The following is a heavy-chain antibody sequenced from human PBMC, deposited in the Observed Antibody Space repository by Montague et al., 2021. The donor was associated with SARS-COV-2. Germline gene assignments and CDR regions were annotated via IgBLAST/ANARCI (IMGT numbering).Heavy chain of an antibody. J-gene: IGHJ4*02. CDR2: IYWDDDK. D-gene: IGHD3-16*02. Sequence: VKPTQTLTLTCTVSGFPLNTNGMGVGWIRQPPGEAPAWLALIYWDDDKRYSPSLKTRLTITKDTSRNQVVLAMTNVDPGDTGTYFCARYTSRMYGSFDYWGQGALVSVSS. V-gene: IGHV2-5*02. CDR3: ARYTSRMYGSFDY. CDR1: GFPLNTNGMG.